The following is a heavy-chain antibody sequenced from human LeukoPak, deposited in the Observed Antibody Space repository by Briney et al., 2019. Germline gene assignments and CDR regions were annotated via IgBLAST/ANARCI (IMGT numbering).Heavy chain of an antibody. Sequence: QPGGSLRLSCAASGFTFSSYWTTWVRQAPGKGLEWVAFIRYDGSNKYYADSVKGRFTISRDNSKNTLYLQMNSLRAEDTAVYYCAKKDIVDPDYWGQGTLVTVSS. J-gene: IGHJ4*02. CDR1: GFTFSSYW. CDR2: IRYDGSNK. D-gene: IGHD2-15*01. CDR3: AKKDIVDPDY. V-gene: IGHV3-30*02.